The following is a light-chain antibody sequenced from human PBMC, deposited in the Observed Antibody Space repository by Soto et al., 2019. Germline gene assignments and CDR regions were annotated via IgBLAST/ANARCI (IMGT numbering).Light chain of an antibody. CDR2: AAS. V-gene: IGKV1-39*01. CDR1: QSISSY. J-gene: IGKJ5*01. CDR3: QQSYSTPIT. Sequence: DIQMIQSPSSLSASVGDRVTITCRASQSISSYLNWYQQKPGKAPKLLIYAASSLQSGVPSRFSGSGSGTDFTLTISSLQPEDFATYYCQQSYSTPITFGQGTRLENK.